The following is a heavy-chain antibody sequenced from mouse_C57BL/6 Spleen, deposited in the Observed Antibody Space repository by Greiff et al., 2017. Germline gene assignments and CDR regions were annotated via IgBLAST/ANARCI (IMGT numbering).Heavy chain of an antibody. CDR2: ISGGGGNT. J-gene: IGHJ2*01. Sequence: EVQLVESGGGLVKPGGSLKLSCAASGFTFSSYTMSWVRQTPEKRLEWVATISGGGGNTYYPDSVKGRFTISRDNAKNTLYLQMSRLRSEDTALYYCAIQTAQYYFDYWGQGTTLTVSS. D-gene: IGHD3-2*02. CDR1: GFTFSSYT. V-gene: IGHV5-9*01. CDR3: AIQTAQYYFDY.